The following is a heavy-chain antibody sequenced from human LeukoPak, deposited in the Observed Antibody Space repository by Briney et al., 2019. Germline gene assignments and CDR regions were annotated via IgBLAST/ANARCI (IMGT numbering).Heavy chain of an antibody. CDR2: IYYSGST. CDR1: GFTFGDYA. CDR3: ARHVWFGEVSPDNWFDP. D-gene: IGHD3-10*01. J-gene: IGHJ5*02. Sequence: NPGGSLRLSCTASGFTFGDYAMSWFRQPPGKGLEWIGSIYYSGSTYYNPSLKSRVTISVDTSKNQFSLKLSSVTAADTAVYYCARHVWFGEVSPDNWFDPWGQGTLVTVSS. V-gene: IGHV4-39*01.